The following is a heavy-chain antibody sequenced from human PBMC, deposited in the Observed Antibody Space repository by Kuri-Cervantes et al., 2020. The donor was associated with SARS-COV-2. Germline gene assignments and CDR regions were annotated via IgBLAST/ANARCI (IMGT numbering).Heavy chain of an antibody. V-gene: IGHV4-59*11. J-gene: IGHJ4*02. CDR2: IYYSGST. Sequence: SETLSLTCTVSGGSISSHYWSWIRQPPGKGLEWIGYIYYSGSTNYNPSLKSRVTMSVDTSKNQFSLKLSSVTAADTAVYYCAREPHYYDSSGYYSRFDYWGQGTLVTVSS. D-gene: IGHD3-22*01. CDR1: GGSISSHY. CDR3: AREPHYYDSSGYYSRFDY.